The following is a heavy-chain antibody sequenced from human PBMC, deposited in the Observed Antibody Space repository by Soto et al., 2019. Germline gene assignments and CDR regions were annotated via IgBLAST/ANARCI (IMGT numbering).Heavy chain of an antibody. CDR1: GGSISNSSYY. J-gene: IGHJ4*02. CDR3: ARDKITGLFDY. V-gene: IGHV4-39*07. Sequence: PSETLSLTCPVSGGSISNSSYYWGWIRRPPGKGLEWIGEINHSGSTNYNPSLKSRVTISVDTSKNQFSLKLTSVTAADTAVYYCARDKITGLFDYWGQGTLVTVSS. CDR2: INHSGST. D-gene: IGHD2-8*02.